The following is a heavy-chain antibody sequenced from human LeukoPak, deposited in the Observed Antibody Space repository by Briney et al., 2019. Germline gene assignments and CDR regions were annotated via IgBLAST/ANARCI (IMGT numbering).Heavy chain of an antibody. Sequence: SETLSLTCTVSSGSINFYYWRWIRQTPGKGLEWIGYIYYRGSTNYNPSLKSRVTISVDTPKNQFSLNLSSVTAADTAIYYCARTTGNYGYYFDYWGQGAQVTLSS. CDR3: ARTTGNYGYYFDY. V-gene: IGHV4-59*01. J-gene: IGHJ4*02. D-gene: IGHD1-7*01. CDR2: IYYRGST. CDR1: SGSINFYY.